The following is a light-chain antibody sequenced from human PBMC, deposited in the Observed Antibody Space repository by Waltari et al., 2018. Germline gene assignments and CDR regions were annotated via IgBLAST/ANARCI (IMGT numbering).Light chain of an antibody. CDR3: QQYNNWPPWT. CDR2: GAS. Sequence: EIVMTQSPATLSVSPGERATLSCRASQRGRNKLVWYQQKPGQAPRLLFYGASTRVTGIPARFSGSGSGTEFTLTISSLQSEDVAVYYCQQYNNWPPWTFGQGTKVEIK. CDR1: QRGRNK. V-gene: IGKV3-15*01. J-gene: IGKJ1*01.